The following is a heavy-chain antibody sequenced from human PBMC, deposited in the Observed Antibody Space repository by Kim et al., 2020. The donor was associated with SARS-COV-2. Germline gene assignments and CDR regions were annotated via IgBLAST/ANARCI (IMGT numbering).Heavy chain of an antibody. CDR2: ISYDGSNK. V-gene: IGHV3-30*18. CDR1: GFTFSSYG. J-gene: IGHJ6*01. CDR3: GKDGRTQLWLLGYYYGM. Sequence: GGSLRLSCAASGFTFSSYGMHWFRQAPGKGLEWVAVISYDGSNKYYADSVKGRFTISRDNSKNTLYLQMNSLRAEDTAVYYCGKDGRTQLWLLGYYYGM. D-gene: IGHD5-18*01.